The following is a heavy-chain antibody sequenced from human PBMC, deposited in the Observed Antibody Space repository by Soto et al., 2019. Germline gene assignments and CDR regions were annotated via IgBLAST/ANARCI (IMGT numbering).Heavy chain of an antibody. D-gene: IGHD3-10*01. CDR2: VNPILAMS. J-gene: IGHJ4*02. Sequence: QVQLVQSGAEVKKPGSSVKVSCAASGDTFSSYTLNWVRQAPGQGFQWMGRVNPILAMSSSASTFHGLVSMFADKSTGTAYLELRSLRSDDTAVYYCATSYGSGSRPFDHWGQGTLVTVSS. CDR1: GDTFSSYT. V-gene: IGHV1-69*02. CDR3: ATSYGSGSRPFDH.